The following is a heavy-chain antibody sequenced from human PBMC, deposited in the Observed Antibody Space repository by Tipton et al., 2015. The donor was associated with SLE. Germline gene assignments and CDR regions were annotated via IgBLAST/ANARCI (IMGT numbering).Heavy chain of an antibody. CDR3: ARDRAAQYYSYYYMDV. V-gene: IGHV3-74*01. CDR2: INTDGSGT. Sequence: SLRLSCAASGFTFNNYWMHWVRQVPGKGLVWVSRINTDGSGTTYADSAKGRFTISRDNAKNTLYLQMNSLRVEDTAVYYCARDRAAQYYSYYYMDVWGKGTTVTISS. CDR1: GFTFNNYW. D-gene: IGHD6-25*01. J-gene: IGHJ6*03.